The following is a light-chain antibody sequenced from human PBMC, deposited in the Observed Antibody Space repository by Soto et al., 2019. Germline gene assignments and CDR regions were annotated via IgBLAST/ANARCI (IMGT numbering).Light chain of an antibody. V-gene: IGKV3-20*01. Sequence: DIVFTQSPCTLSLSPGERATLSCRASQNVDSTYLAWYQQKPGQAPRLVIYGSTRRAPGVPDRFSGSGSGTDFTLTISRLDPEDFAVYYCQQYNTWPWTFGQGTKVDIK. J-gene: IGKJ1*01. CDR2: GST. CDR1: QNVDSTY. CDR3: QQYNTWPWT.